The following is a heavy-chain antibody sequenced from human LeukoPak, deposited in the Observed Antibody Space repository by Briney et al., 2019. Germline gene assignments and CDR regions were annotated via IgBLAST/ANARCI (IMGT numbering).Heavy chain of an antibody. Sequence: GGSLRLSCAASGFSFDDYTMHWVRQRPGKGLEWVSLINWDGGSTFYGDSVRGRFSISRDTSKHSLYLEMHSLRTDDSALYYCAKDLGKVIAAAGTSGFDTWGRGTLVTVSS. J-gene: IGHJ4*01. CDR1: GFSFDDYT. V-gene: IGHV3-43*01. CDR3: AKDLGKVIAAAGTSGFDT. D-gene: IGHD6-13*01. CDR2: INWDGGST.